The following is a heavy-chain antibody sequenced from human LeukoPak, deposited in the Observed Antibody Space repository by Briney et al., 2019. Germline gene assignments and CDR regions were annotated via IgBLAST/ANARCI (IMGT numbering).Heavy chain of an antibody. J-gene: IGHJ6*03. V-gene: IGHV3-64*01. CDR3: AREKGYYDFWSAAYYYYYMDV. D-gene: IGHD3-3*01. CDR1: GFTFSSYA. Sequence: GGSLRPSCAASGFTFSSYAMHWVRQAPGKGLEYVSAISSNGGSTYYANSVKGRFTISRDNSKNTLYLQMGSLRAEDMAVYYCAREKGYYDFWSAAYYYYYMDVWGKGTTVTVSS. CDR2: ISSNGGST.